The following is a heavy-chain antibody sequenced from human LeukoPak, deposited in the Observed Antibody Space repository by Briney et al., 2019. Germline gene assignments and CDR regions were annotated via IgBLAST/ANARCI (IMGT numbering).Heavy chain of an antibody. V-gene: IGHV1-18*01. Sequence: GASVKVSCKASGYSFTSYGIGWVRQAPGQGLEWMGWISAYNGNTNYAQKLQGRVTMTTDTSTSTAYMELRSLRSDDTAVYYCAREGYDILTGYYTTNYFDYGGQGTLVTVSS. J-gene: IGHJ4*02. D-gene: IGHD3-9*01. CDR3: AREGYDILTGYYTTNYFDY. CDR1: GYSFTSYG. CDR2: ISAYNGNT.